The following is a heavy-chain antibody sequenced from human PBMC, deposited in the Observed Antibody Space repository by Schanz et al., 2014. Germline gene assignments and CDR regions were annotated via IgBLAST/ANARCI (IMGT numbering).Heavy chain of an antibody. Sequence: QVQLVQSGAEVKKPGSSVKVSCKASGGTFSSSTLTWVRQAPGQGLEWMGRIIPILDKTNYAQKFQGRVTMTRNPSLKTAYMEMTALKFEDAGLYYCAIHYGDRPLWGQGALIAVSS. D-gene: IGHD4-17*01. CDR1: GGTFSSST. CDR2: IIPILDKT. V-gene: IGHV1-69*02. J-gene: IGHJ4*02. CDR3: AIHYGDRPL.